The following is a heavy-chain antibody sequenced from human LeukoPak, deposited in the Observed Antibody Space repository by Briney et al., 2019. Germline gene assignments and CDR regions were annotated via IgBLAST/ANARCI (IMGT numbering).Heavy chain of an antibody. D-gene: IGHD5-12*01. J-gene: IGHJ4*02. CDR3: ARDSGYNAFDY. CDR2: ISGSGDST. V-gene: IGHV3-23*01. Sequence: GGSLRLSCAASGLTFSSYAMSWVRQAPGKGLEWVSGISGSGDSTNYADSVKGRFTISRDNAKNSLYLQMNSLRAEDTAMYYCARDSGYNAFDYWGQGTLVTVSS. CDR1: GLTFSSYA.